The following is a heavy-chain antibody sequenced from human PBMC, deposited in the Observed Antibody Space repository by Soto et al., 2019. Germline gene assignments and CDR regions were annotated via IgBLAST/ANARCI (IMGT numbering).Heavy chain of an antibody. D-gene: IGHD6-19*01. CDR1: GFTFSSYS. V-gene: IGHV3-48*02. J-gene: IGHJ4*02. CDR3: ASAYSSGWYLFDY. Sequence: GGSLRLSCAASGFTFSSYSMNWVRQAPGKGLEWVSYISSSSSTIYYADSVKGRFTISRDNAKNSLYLQMNGLRDEDTAVYYCASAYSSGWYLFDYWGQGTLVTVSS. CDR2: ISSSSSTI.